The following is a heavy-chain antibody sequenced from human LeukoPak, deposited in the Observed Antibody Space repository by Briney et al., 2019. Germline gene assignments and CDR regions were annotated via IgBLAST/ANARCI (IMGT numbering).Heavy chain of an antibody. CDR1: GGTFSSYA. CDR3: ARDPAYTDAFDI. CDR2: IIPILGIA. D-gene: IGHD4-11*01. V-gene: IGHV1-69*04. Sequence: SVKVSCKASGGTFSSYAISCVRQAPGQGLEWMGRIIPILGIANYAQKFQGRVTITADKSTSTAYMELSSLRSEDTAVYYCARDPAYTDAFDIWGQGTMVTVSS. J-gene: IGHJ3*02.